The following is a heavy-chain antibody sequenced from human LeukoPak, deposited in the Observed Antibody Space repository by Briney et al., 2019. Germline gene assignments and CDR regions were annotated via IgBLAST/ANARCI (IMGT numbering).Heavy chain of an antibody. CDR2: ISKSSDTI. V-gene: IGHV3-48*02. CDR1: GFTFRSYS. D-gene: IGHD5-18*01. J-gene: IGHJ4*02. Sequence: GGSLRLSCAASGFTFRSYSMNWVRQAPGKGLEWVSYISKSSDTIKYADSVKGRFTISRDNAKNSLYLQMNSLRDEDTAVYYCAREGIQLWLFFDYWGQGTLVTVPS. CDR3: AREGIQLWLFFDY.